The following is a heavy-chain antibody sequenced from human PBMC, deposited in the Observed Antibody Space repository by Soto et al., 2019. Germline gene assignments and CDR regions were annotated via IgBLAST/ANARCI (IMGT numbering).Heavy chain of an antibody. V-gene: IGHV3-23*01. CDR1: GVTFSNYA. CDR3: AKQRADYGSGADNFYFES. CDR2: LSGSGGTT. D-gene: IGHD3-10*01. J-gene: IGHJ4*02. Sequence: GWSLRLSCTVSGVTFSNYAMNLVRQAPGKGLEWVSSLSGSGGTTYYADSVKGRFIISRDNSKNTLYLLMNSLRAEDTALYYCAKQRADYGSGADNFYFESWGKGALVTVSP.